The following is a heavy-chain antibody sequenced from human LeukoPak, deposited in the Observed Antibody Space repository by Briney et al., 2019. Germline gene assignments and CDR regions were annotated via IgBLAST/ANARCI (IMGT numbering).Heavy chain of an antibody. J-gene: IGHJ4*02. CDR1: GGSFSGYY. V-gene: IGHV4-34*01. D-gene: IGHD2-2*01. CDR2: INHSGST. Sequence: SETLSLTCAVYGGSFSGYYWSWIRQPPGKGLEWIGEINHSGSTNYNPSLKSRVTISVDTSKNQFPLKLSSVTAADTAVYYCARGTSSKINNGIVVVPAAMGLTYFDYWGQGTLVTVSS. CDR3: ARGTSSKINNGIVVVPAAMGLTYFDY.